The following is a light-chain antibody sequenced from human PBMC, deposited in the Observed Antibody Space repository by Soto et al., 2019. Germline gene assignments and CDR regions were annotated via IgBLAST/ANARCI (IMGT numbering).Light chain of an antibody. V-gene: IGLV2-14*01. J-gene: IGLJ1*01. CDR1: SSDVGGYNY. Sequence: QSALTQPASVSGSPGQSITISCTGTSSDVGGYNYVSWYQQHPGKAPKLMIYDVSNRPSGVSNRFSCSKSGNTASLTISGLQAEDEADYYCSSYTSSSTLDFGTGTKVTVL. CDR2: DVS. CDR3: SSYTSSSTLD.